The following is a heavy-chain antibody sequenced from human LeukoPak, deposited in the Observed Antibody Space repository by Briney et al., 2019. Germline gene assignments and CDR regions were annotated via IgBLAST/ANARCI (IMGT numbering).Heavy chain of an antibody. J-gene: IGHJ4*02. CDR1: GYTFTGYY. CDR3: ARDNDFDY. V-gene: IGHV1-46*01. Sequence: ASVKVSCKASGYTFTGYYIHWVRQAPGQGLEWMGIIYPGGGSTSYAQKFQGRVTMTRDMSTSTVYMELSSLRSEDTAVYYCARDNDFDYWGQGALVTVSS. D-gene: IGHD2-8*01. CDR2: IYPGGGST.